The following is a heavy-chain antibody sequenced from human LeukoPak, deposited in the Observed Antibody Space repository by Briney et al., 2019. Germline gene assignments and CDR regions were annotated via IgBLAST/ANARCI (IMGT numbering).Heavy chain of an antibody. CDR1: GFTFSSYG. V-gene: IGHV3-23*01. D-gene: IGHD3-10*01. J-gene: IGHJ4*02. Sequence: GGSLRLSCAASGFTFSSYGMSWVRQAPGKGLEWVSAISGSGGSTYFADSVKGRFTISRDNSKNTLYLQMNSLRAEDTAVYYCAKDLHYGSADYWGQGTLVTVSS. CDR2: ISGSGGST. CDR3: AKDLHYGSADY.